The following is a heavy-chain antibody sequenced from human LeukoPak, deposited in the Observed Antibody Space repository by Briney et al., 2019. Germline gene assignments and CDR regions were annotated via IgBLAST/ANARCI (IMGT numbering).Heavy chain of an antibody. J-gene: IGHJ4*02. CDR3: ARQKGRVRLDY. CDR1: GYSISSGYY. CDR2: IYHSGST. Sequence: KASETLSLTCTVSGYSISSGYYWGWIRQPPGKGLEWIGSIYHSGSTYYNPSLKSRVTISVDTSKNQFSLKLSSVTAADTAVYYCARQKGRVRLDYWGQGTLVTVSS. V-gene: IGHV4-38-2*02. D-gene: IGHD4-11*01.